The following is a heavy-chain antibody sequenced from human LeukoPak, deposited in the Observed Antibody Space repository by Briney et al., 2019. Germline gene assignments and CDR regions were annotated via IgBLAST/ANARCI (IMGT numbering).Heavy chain of an antibody. CDR1: GFTFSSYS. Sequence: GGSLRLSCAASGFTFSSYSMNWVRQAPGKWLEWVSSISSSSSYIYYADSVKCRFTISRDNAKNSLYLQMNSLRAEDTAVYYCARVSGSAFDIWGQGTMVTVSS. CDR2: ISSSSSYI. D-gene: IGHD3-10*01. J-gene: IGHJ3*02. V-gene: IGHV3-21*01. CDR3: ARVSGSAFDI.